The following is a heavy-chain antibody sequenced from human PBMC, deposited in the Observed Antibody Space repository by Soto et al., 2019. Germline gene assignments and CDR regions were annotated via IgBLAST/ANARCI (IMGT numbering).Heavy chain of an antibody. V-gene: IGHV3-66*01. CDR3: ARGFDYGDYFDY. J-gene: IGHJ4*02. Sequence: EVQLVESGGGLVQPGGSLRLSCAVSGFTVSSNYMSWVRQAPGKGLEWVSVIYSVGSTFYADSVKGRFTISRDNSKNTLYLQMNSLSAEDTAVYYCARGFDYGDYFDYWGQGTLVTVSS. D-gene: IGHD4-17*01. CDR2: IYSVGST. CDR1: GFTVSSNY.